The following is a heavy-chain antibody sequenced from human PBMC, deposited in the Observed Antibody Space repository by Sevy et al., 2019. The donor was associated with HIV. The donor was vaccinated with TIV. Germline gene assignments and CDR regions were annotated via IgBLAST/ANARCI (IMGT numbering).Heavy chain of an antibody. V-gene: IGHV1-69*13. CDR1: GGTFSSYA. CDR3: ARDRSGGDYYYGMDV. Sequence: ASVKVSCKASGGTFSSYAISWVRQAPGQGLEWMGGIIPIFGTANYAEKFQGRVTITADESTSTAYMELSSLRSEDTAVYYCARDRSGGDYYYGMDVWGQGTTVTVS. CDR2: IIPIFGTA. J-gene: IGHJ6*02. D-gene: IGHD6-25*01.